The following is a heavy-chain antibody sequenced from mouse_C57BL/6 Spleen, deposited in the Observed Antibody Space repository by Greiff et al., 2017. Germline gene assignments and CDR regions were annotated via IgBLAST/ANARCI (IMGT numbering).Heavy chain of an antibody. Sequence: EVQRVESGGGLVQPGGSMKLSCAASGFTFSDAWMDWVRQSPEKGLEWVAEIRNKANNHATYYAESVKGRFTISRDDSKSSVYLQMNSLRAEDTGIYYCTRASPAWFAYWGQGTLVTVSA. CDR1: GFTFSDAW. V-gene: IGHV6-6*01. CDR3: TRASPAWFAY. J-gene: IGHJ3*01. CDR2: IRNKANNHAT.